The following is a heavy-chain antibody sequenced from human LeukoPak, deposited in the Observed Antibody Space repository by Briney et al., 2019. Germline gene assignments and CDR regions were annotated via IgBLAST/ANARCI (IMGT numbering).Heavy chain of an antibody. D-gene: IGHD6-6*01. V-gene: IGHV3-11*04. CDR2: ISSSGSTI. J-gene: IGHJ6*03. Sequence: GGSLRLSCAASGFTFSDYYMSWIRQAPGKGLEWVSYISSSGSTIYYADSVKGRFTISRDNAKNSLYLQMNSLRAEDTAVYYYPRVGESYPYSSSPIRDYYYYYMDVWGKGTTVTVSS. CDR3: PRVGESYPYSSSPIRDYYYYYMDV. CDR1: GFTFSDYY.